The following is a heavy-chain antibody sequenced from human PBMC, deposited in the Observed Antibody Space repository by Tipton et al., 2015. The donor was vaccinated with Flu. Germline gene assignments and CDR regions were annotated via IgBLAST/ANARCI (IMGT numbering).Heavy chain of an antibody. CDR1: GGSISNNF. J-gene: IGHJ4*02. CDR2: VSDSGTT. D-gene: IGHD2/OR15-2a*01. V-gene: IGHV4-4*07. Sequence: TLSLTCTVSGGSISNNFWNWIRLPAGKGLEWIGRVSDSGTTNYNPSLKSRVTMSVETPKNQFSLNLRSVTAADTAVYYCARGSTRRVLQYMYYFDFWGQGTLVTVSS. CDR3: ARGSTRRVLQYMYYFDF.